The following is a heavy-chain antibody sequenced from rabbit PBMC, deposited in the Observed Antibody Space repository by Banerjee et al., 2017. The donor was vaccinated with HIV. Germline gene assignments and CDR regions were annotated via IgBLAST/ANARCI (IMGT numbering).Heavy chain of an antibody. CDR1: GFDFSNYG. CDR2: IDPVFGST. CDR3: ARDLAGVIGWNFNL. Sequence: QEQLEESGGDLVKPEGSLTLTCKASGFDFSNYGVSWVRQAPGKGLEWIGYIDPVFGSTYYASWVHGRFTISKTSSTTVTLQMTSLTAADTATYFCARDLAGVIGWNFNLWGPGTLVTVS. V-gene: IGHV1S45*01. J-gene: IGHJ4*01. D-gene: IGHD4-1*01.